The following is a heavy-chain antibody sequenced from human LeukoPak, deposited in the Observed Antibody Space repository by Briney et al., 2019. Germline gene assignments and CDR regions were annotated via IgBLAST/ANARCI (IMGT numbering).Heavy chain of an antibody. J-gene: IGHJ4*02. D-gene: IGHD3-22*01. Sequence: ASVKVSCKASGYTFTSYGISWVRQAPGQGLEWMGWISAYNGNTNYAQKLQGRVTMTTDTSTSTAYMELRSLRSDDTAVYYCARDFKYYYDSSGYYAEDYWGQGTLATVSS. V-gene: IGHV1-18*01. CDR1: GYTFTSYG. CDR2: ISAYNGNT. CDR3: ARDFKYYYDSSGYYAEDY.